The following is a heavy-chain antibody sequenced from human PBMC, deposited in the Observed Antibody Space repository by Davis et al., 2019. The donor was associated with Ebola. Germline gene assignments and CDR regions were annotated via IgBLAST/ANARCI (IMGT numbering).Heavy chain of an antibody. CDR1: GGSFSGYY. CDR2: INHSGST. V-gene: IGHV4-34*01. CDR3: ARAGVRLRFLEWRHEFDY. Sequence: SETLSLTCAVYGGSFSGYYWSWIRQPPGKGLEWIGEINHSGSTNYNPSLKSRVTISVDTSKNQFSLKLSSVTAADTAVYYCARAGVRLRFLEWRHEFDYWGQGTLVTVSS. D-gene: IGHD3-3*01. J-gene: IGHJ4*02.